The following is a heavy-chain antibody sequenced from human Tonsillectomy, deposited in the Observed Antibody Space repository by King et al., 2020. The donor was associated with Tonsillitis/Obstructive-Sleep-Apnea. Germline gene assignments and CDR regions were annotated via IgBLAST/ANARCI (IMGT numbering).Heavy chain of an antibody. CDR2: INPSSSIT. CDR1: GYTFTRYY. J-gene: IGHJ4*02. CDR3: ARDDVVARYIDS. D-gene: IGHD5-12*01. Sequence: QLVQSGAEVKKPGASVKVSCKASGYTFTRYYIHWVRQARGPGLEWMGIINPSSSITTHAQKFQGRVTMTRDTSTSTVYMELSSLTSDDTAVSYCARDDVVARYIDSWGQGTLVTVSS. V-gene: IGHV1-46*01.